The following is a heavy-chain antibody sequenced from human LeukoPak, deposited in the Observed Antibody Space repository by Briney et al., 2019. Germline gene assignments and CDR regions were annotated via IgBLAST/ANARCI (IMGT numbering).Heavy chain of an antibody. D-gene: IGHD4-17*01. V-gene: IGHV1-18*01. J-gene: IGHJ3*02. CDR1: GYTFTSYG. Sequence: ASVKVSCKASGYTFTSYGISWVRQAPGQGLEWMGWISAYNGNTNYAQKLQGRVTVTTDTSTSTAYMELRSLRSDDTAVYYCARFDSNYDYGDYLGAFDIWGQGTTVTVSS. CDR2: ISAYNGNT. CDR3: ARFDSNYDYGDYLGAFDI.